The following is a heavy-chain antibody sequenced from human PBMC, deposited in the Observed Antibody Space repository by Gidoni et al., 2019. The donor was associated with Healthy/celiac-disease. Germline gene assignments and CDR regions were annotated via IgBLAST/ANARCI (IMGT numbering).Heavy chain of an antibody. V-gene: IGHV3-30-3*01. CDR1: GFTFSSYA. CDR2: ISYDGSNK. Sequence: QVQLVESGGRVVQPGRSLRLSCAASGFTFSSYAMHWSRQAPGKGLEWVAVISYDGSNKYYADSVKGRFTISRDNSKNTLYLQMNSLRAEDTAVYYCARDLYEYSSGWSPSYYYYGMDVWGQGTTVTVSS. D-gene: IGHD6-19*01. CDR3: ARDLYEYSSGWSPSYYYYGMDV. J-gene: IGHJ6*02.